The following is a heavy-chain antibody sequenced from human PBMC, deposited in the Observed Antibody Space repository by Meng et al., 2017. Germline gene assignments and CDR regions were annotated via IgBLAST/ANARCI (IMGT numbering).Heavy chain of an antibody. J-gene: IGHJ4*02. CDR1: GGSISSGGYY. V-gene: IGHV4-31*01. D-gene: IGHD2-15*01. CDR3: ARSGPFDCSGGSCYSLYYFDY. CDR2: IYYSGST. Sequence: LRLSCTVSGGSISSGGYYWSWIRQHPGKGREWIGYIYYSGSTYYNPSLKSLVTRSVDTSKNQFSLKLSSVTAADTAVYYCARSGPFDCSGGSCYSLYYFDYWGQGTLVTVSS.